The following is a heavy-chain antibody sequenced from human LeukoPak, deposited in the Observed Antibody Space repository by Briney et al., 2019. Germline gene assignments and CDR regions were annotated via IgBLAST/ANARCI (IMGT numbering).Heavy chain of an antibody. Sequence: SQTLSLTCTVSGGSISSGAYYWSWIRQPPGKGLEWIGYIYYSGSTYYNPSLKSRVTISVDTSKNQFSLKLSSVTAADTAVYYCARILTGSFYFDYWGQGTLVTVSS. D-gene: IGHD3-9*01. CDR3: ARILTGSFYFDY. CDR1: GGSISSGAYY. CDR2: IYYSGST. V-gene: IGHV4-30-4*01. J-gene: IGHJ4*02.